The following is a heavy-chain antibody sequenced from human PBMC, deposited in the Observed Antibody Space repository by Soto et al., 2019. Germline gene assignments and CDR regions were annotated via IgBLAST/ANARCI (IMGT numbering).Heavy chain of an antibody. D-gene: IGHD3-10*01. J-gene: IGHJ4*02. CDR1: GGTFSRSA. Sequence: QVQLVQSGAEVKKPGSSVKVSCNASGGTFSRSAISWERQAPGQGLEWTGGIIPIFGTANYAQKFQGRVTITADESPSTAYMELSSLRYEDTAVYYCAREVTIAMVRGVGYFDYWGQGTLVTVSS. CDR2: IIPIFGTA. V-gene: IGHV1-69*01. CDR3: AREVTIAMVRGVGYFDY.